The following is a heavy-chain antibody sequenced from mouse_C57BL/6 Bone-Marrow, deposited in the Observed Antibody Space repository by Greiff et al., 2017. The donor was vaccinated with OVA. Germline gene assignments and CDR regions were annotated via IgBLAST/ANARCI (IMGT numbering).Heavy chain of an antibody. CDR2: IYPSDSET. V-gene: IGHV1-61*01. D-gene: IGHD2-1*01. Sequence: VQLQQPGAELVRPGSSVKLSCKASGYTFTSYWMDWVKQRPGQGLEWIGNIYPSDSETHYNQKFKDKATLTVDKSSSTAYMQLSSLTSEDSAVYYCAREKLYGNYPDYWGQGTTLTVSS. CDR1: GYTFTSYW. CDR3: AREKLYGNYPDY. J-gene: IGHJ2*01.